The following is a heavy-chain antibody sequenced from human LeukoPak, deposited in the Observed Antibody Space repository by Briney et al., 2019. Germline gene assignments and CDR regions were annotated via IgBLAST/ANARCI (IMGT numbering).Heavy chain of an antibody. D-gene: IGHD6-19*01. J-gene: IGHJ4*02. CDR1: GYTSTSYA. V-gene: IGHV1-3*01. CDR3: ARDRSSGWSRLDY. Sequence: ASVKVSCKASGYTSTSYAMHWVRQGPGQRLEWMGWINAGNGNTKYSQKFQGRVTITRDTSASTAYMELSSLRSEDTAVYYCARDRSSGWSRLDYWGQGTLVTVSS. CDR2: INAGNGNT.